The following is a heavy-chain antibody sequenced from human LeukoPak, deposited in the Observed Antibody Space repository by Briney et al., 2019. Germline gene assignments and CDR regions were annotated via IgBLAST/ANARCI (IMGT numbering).Heavy chain of an antibody. CDR3: ARGPTYYDILTGYDGHAFDI. D-gene: IGHD3-9*01. J-gene: IGHJ3*02. Sequence: SETLSLTCTVSGGSISSGDYYWSWIRQPPGKGLEWIGYIYYSGSTYYNPSLKSRVTISVDTSKNQFSLKLSSVTAADTAVYYCARGPTYYDILTGYDGHAFDIWGQGTLVTVSS. CDR1: GGSISSGDYY. CDR2: IYYSGST. V-gene: IGHV4-30-4*08.